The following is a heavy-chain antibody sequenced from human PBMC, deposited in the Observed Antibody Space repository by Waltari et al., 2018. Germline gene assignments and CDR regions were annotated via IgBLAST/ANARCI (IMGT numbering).Heavy chain of an antibody. CDR1: GFSFNAYT. CDR3: ASHLEDFYYYMDV. CDR2: IGRSSTYT. J-gene: IGHJ6*03. V-gene: IGHV3-21*06. Sequence: EVQLVESGGGLVKPGGSLRPSCAASGFSFNAYTMNWVRQTPEKGLEWVSSIGRSSTYTYYADSVKGRFTISRDNAANSLYLEMNALRPEDTAVYYCASHLEDFYYYMDVWGKGTTVTVSS.